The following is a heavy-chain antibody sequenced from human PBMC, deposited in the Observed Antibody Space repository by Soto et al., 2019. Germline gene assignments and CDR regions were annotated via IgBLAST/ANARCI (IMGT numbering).Heavy chain of an antibody. CDR1: GYSISSGYY. J-gene: IGHJ5*02. D-gene: IGHD3-22*01. V-gene: IGHV4-38-2*01. Sequence: SETRSLTCAVSGYSISSGYYWGWLRQPPGKGLECIGSIYHGGSTYYNPSLNSRVTLSIDMTNNHVSLILNSVTAADTAVYYCARVGPWVPYYYDSSPYTFENWFDPWGQGTQVTVSS. CDR2: IYHGGST. CDR3: ARVGPWVPYYYDSSPYTFENWFDP.